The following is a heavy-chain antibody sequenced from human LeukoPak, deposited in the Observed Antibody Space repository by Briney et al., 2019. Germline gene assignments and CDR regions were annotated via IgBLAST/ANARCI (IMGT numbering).Heavy chain of an antibody. V-gene: IGHV3-21*01. CDR1: GFTFSNYW. J-gene: IGHJ4*02. CDR2: ISSSSTYI. CDR3: ARVRYSSSSAADS. D-gene: IGHD6-6*01. Sequence: GGSLRLSCAASGFTFSNYWMSWVRQAPGKGLEWVSSISSSSTYIYYRNSLKGRFTISRDDAKNSLFLQMNSLRAEDTAIYYCARVRYSSSSAADSWGQGTLVTVSS.